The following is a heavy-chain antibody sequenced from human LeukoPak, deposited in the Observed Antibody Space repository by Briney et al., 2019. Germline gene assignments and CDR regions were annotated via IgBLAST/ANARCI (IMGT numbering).Heavy chain of an antibody. Sequence: SETLSLTCTVSGGSNNRNYWTWIRQPAGKGLEWIGRISTSGITNYSPSPKSRVTISLDKSKNQFSLILASVTAADTALYYCAREAFIALAGCISDYWGQGTLVTVSS. CDR2: ISTSGIT. CDR1: GGSNNRNY. J-gene: IGHJ4*02. CDR3: AREAFIALAGCISDY. V-gene: IGHV4-4*07. D-gene: IGHD6-13*01.